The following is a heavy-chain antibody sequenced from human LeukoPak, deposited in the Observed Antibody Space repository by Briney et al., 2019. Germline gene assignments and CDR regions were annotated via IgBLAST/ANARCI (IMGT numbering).Heavy chain of an antibody. CDR3: AKNNDYGGSYWYFDL. J-gene: IGHJ2*01. CDR1: GFTFTNYA. Sequence: PGGSLRLSCAASGFTFTNYAMHWVRQAPGKGLEWVAVISYDETNKYYGDSVKGRFTISRDSSKNPLYLQMSSLRDEDTAVYYCAKNNDYGGSYWYFDLWGRGTLVTVSS. CDR2: ISYDETNK. D-gene: IGHD4-23*01. V-gene: IGHV3-30*04.